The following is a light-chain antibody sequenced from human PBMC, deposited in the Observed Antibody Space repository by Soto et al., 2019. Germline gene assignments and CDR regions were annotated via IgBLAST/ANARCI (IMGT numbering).Light chain of an antibody. CDR2: GNN. CDR1: SSNIGIGYD. J-gene: IGLJ2*01. V-gene: IGLV1-40*01. CDR3: QSYDSSLSGSLV. Sequence: QSVLTQPPSVSGAPGQRVIISCTGSSSNIGIGYDVHWYQQLPGTAPRLLIFGNNNRPSGVPDRFSGSKSGTSASLAITGLQAEDEGHYYCQSYDSSLSGSLVFGGGTKLTVL.